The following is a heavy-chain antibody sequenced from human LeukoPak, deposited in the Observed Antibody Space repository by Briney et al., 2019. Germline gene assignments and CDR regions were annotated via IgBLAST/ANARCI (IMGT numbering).Heavy chain of an antibody. CDR2: FDPEDGET. J-gene: IGHJ3*02. D-gene: IGHD2-2*01. CDR3: ATTPPGVVVPARPAFDI. V-gene: IGHV1-24*01. CDR1: EYTLTELS. Sequence: ASVKVSCKVSEYTLTELSMHWVRQAPGKGLEWMGTFDPEDGETIYAQKFQGRVTMTEDTSTDTAYMELSSLRSEDTAVYYCATTPPGVVVPARPAFDIWGQGTTITVSS.